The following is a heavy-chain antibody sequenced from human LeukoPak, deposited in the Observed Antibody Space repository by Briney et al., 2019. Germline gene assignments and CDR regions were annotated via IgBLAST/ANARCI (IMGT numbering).Heavy chain of an antibody. CDR1: GFTFSSYW. Sequence: GGSLRLSCAASGFTFSSYWMSWVRQAPGKGLEWVANIKQDGSEKYYVDSVKGRFTISRDNAKNSLYLQMISLRAEDTAVYYCAKIIRYFPGDYWGQGTLVTVSS. J-gene: IGHJ4*02. CDR2: IKQDGSEK. CDR3: AKIIRYFPGDY. V-gene: IGHV3-7*03. D-gene: IGHD1-14*01.